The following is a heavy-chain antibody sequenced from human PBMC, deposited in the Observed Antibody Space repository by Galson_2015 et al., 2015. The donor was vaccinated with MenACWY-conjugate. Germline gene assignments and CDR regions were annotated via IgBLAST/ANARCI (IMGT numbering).Heavy chain of an antibody. D-gene: IGHD6-19*01. CDR1: GYSFSNYA. J-gene: IGHJ4*02. Sequence: SVKVSCKASGYSFSNYAMHWVRQAPGQRLEWMGWINAGNGNTKYSQNFQGRVTITRDTSANTAYMELNSLTSEDTAVYYCARGRGIAVSPAGKYYFDYWGQGTLVTVSS. CDR2: INAGNGNT. CDR3: ARGRGIAVSPAGKYYFDY. V-gene: IGHV1-3*01.